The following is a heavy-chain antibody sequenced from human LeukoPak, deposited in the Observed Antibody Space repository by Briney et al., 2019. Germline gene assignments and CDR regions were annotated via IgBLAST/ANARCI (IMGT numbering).Heavy chain of an antibody. J-gene: IGHJ3*02. CDR2: IYTSGST. Sequence: SETLSLTCTVSGGSISSGSYYWSWIRQPAGKGLEWIGRIYTSGSTNYNPSLKSRVTISVDTSKNQFSLKLSSVTAADTAVYYCARMRSIAAHFPHAFDIWGQGTMVTVSS. CDR3: ARMRSIAAHFPHAFDI. CDR1: GGSISSGSYY. D-gene: IGHD6-6*01. V-gene: IGHV4-61*02.